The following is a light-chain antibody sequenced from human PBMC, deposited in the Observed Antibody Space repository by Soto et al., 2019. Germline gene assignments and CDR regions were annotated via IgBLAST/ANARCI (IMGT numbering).Light chain of an antibody. V-gene: IGKV3-11*01. CDR3: DHRGTWPET. CDR2: GAS. J-gene: IGKJ1*01. Sequence: EIVLTQFPATLSLSPGERATLSCRASQSVSTYLAWYQQKPGQAPRLLIYGASNRATGIPARFSGSGSGTDYTLTIGSLEPEDSAVYYCDHRGTWPETFGQGTKVEIK. CDR1: QSVSTY.